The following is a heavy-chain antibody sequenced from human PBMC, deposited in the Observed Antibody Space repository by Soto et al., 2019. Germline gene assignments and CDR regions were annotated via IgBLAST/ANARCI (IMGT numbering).Heavy chain of an antibody. CDR3: AVQHEYYYYGMDV. V-gene: IGHV4-34*01. CDR2: INHSGST. D-gene: IGHD5-18*01. J-gene: IGHJ6*02. CDR1: GGSFSGYY. Sequence: SETLSLTCAVYGGSFSGYYWTWIRQPPGTGLEWIGEINHSGSTNYNPSLKSRVTISVDTSKNQFSLKLTSVTAADTAVYYCAVQHEYYYYGMDVWGQGTTVTVSS.